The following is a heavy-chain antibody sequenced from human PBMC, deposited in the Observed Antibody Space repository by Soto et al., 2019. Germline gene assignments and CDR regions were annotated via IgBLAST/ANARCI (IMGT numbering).Heavy chain of an antibody. D-gene: IGHD3-3*01. Sequence: GASVKVSCKASGYTFTSYAMHWVRQAPGQRLEWMGWINAGNGNTKYSQKFQGRVTITRDTSASTAYMELSSLRSEDTAVYYCARLDITIFGVAPAWGQGTLVTVSS. CDR2: INAGNGNT. V-gene: IGHV1-3*01. CDR1: GYTFTSYA. CDR3: ARLDITIFGVAPA. J-gene: IGHJ5*02.